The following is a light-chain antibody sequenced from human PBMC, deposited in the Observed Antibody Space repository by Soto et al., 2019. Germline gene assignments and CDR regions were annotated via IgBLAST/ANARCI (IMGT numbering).Light chain of an antibody. CDR1: QSLSSN. V-gene: IGKV3-15*01. J-gene: IGKJ2*01. CDR2: DAS. CDR3: QQSNNWPYT. Sequence: EIVMTQSPATLSVSPGERATLSCRASQSLSSNLVWYQQKPGQAPRLLIYDASSRATGIPARFSGSGSGTEFTLTISSLQSEDFAIYYCQQSNNWPYTFGQGTRLEIK.